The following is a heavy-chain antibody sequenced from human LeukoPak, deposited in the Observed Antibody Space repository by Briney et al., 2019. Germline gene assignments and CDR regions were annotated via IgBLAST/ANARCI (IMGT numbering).Heavy chain of an antibody. V-gene: IGHV4-59*02. CDR2: GDHFGGA. CDR3: ARLSDLYNGTYLLDS. J-gene: IGHJ4*02. D-gene: IGHD1-26*01. Sequence: SETLSLTCTVSGNSVTSYCWSWIRQPPGQGLEWIGYGDHFGGAIYNPSLKSRVTISVDSSKNQISLRLTSVPAADTAVYHCARLSDLYNGTYLLDSWSQGTLVTVSS. CDR1: GNSVTSYC.